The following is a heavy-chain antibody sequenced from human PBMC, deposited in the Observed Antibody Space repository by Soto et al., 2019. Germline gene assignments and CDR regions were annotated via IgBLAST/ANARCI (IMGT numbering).Heavy chain of an antibody. Sequence: SVKVSCKAPGFTFTSSAMQWVRQARGQRLEWIGWIVVGSGNTNYAQKFQERVTITRDMSTSTAYMELSSLRSEDTAVYYCAAGEADVYYCVRHAQWIIRAYWGQGSLVTVSS. CDR3: AAGEADVYYCVRHAQWIIRAY. CDR2: IVVGSGNT. J-gene: IGHJ4*02. CDR1: GFTFTSSA. V-gene: IGHV1-58*02. D-gene: IGHD3-10*02.